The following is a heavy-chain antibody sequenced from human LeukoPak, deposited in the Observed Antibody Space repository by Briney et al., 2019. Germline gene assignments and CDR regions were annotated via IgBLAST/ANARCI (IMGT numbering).Heavy chain of an antibody. J-gene: IGHJ6*02. Sequence: GGSLRLSCAASGFTFSNAWMSWVRQAPGKGLEWVGRIKSKTDGATTDYAAPVKGRFTISRDDSKNTLYRQMNSLKPEDTAVYYCTTPQRGDYGDYVSYYYGMDVWGQGTTVTVSS. CDR1: GFTFSNAW. CDR2: IKSKTDGATT. CDR3: TTPQRGDYGDYVSYYYGMDV. D-gene: IGHD4-17*01. V-gene: IGHV3-15*01.